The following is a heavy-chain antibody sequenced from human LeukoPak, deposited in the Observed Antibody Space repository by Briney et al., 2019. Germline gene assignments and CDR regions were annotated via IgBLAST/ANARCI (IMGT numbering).Heavy chain of an antibody. V-gene: IGHV4-61*02. CDR1: GGSISSLNYH. Sequence: PSETLSLSSTVSGGSISSLNYHWTWIRQPGGKGLELIGRIYTGGSANYSPSFKSRVTIAIDTSKNHFYLKLSSVTAADTAVYYCARDPGGSGPASWGPGTLVTVSS. CDR2: IYTGGSA. J-gene: IGHJ5*02. CDR3: ARDPGGSGPAS. D-gene: IGHD6-19*01.